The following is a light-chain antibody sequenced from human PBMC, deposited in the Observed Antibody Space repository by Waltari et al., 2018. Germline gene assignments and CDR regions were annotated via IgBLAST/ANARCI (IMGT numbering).Light chain of an antibody. V-gene: IGKV3-20*01. J-gene: IGKJ5*01. CDR1: QSVSSSS. CDR3: QQYGSLPIT. Sequence: DIVLTQSPRTLSLSPGERAPLSCGASQSVSSSSLAWYQQNPGQAPRLLIYGASSRATGIPDRFSGSGSGTDFTLTVSRLEPEDFAVYYCQQYGSLPITFGQGTRLEIK. CDR2: GAS.